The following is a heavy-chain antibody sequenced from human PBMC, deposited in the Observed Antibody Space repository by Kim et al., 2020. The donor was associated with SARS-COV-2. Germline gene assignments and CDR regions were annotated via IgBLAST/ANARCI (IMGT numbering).Heavy chain of an antibody. CDR2: ISAYNGNT. D-gene: IGHD2-8*01. J-gene: IGHJ6*02. Sequence: ASVKVSCKASGYTFTSYGISWVRQAPGQGLEWMGWISAYNGNTNYAQKLQGRVTMTTDTSMSTAYMELRSLRSDDTAVYYCASNEPEGSYYYYYGMDVWGQGTTVTVSS. CDR3: ASNEPEGSYYYYYGMDV. V-gene: IGHV1-18*01. CDR1: GYTFTSYG.